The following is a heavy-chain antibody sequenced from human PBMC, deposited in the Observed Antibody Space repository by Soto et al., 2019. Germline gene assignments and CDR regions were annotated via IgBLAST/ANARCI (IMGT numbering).Heavy chain of an antibody. J-gene: IGHJ6*02. CDR2: IYHSGST. CDR1: GGSISSGGYS. V-gene: IGHV4-30-2*01. D-gene: IGHD3-3*01. CDR3: ARSKPPVNGPFWAGMDV. Sequence: SETLSLTCAVSGGSISSGGYSWSWIRQPPGKGLEWIGYIYHSGSTYYNPSLKSRVTISVDRSKNQFSLKLSSVTAADTAVYYCARSKPPVNGPFWAGMDVWGQGTTVTVSS.